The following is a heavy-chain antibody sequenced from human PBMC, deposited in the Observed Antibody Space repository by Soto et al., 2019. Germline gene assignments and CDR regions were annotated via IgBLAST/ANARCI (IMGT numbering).Heavy chain of an antibody. V-gene: IGHV1-2*04. CDR1: GYTFTGYY. Sequence: ASVKVSCKASGYTFTGYYMHWVRQAPGQGLEWMGWINPNSGGTNYAQKFQGWVTMTRDTSISTAYMELSRLRSDDTAVYYCARDAKDSSGRNEAFDIWGQGTTVTVSS. CDR3: ARDAKDSSGRNEAFDI. CDR2: INPNSGGT. D-gene: IGHD6-19*01. J-gene: IGHJ3*02.